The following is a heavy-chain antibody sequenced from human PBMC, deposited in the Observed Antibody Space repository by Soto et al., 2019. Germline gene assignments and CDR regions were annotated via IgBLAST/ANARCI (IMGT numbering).Heavy chain of an antibody. Sequence: QVHLVQSGAEVKGPGDSMKVSCKTSGYTFTAYGINWVRQAPGQGLEWMGWVRAYNGVTNYAQKRHGGVPMTTDTSTKTAYMKLRSLRPNDTAVYYCARGIALGDYYYMDVFVIGTTVTVSS. V-gene: IGHV1-18*01. CDR2: VRAYNGVT. J-gene: IGHJ6*03. CDR1: GYTFTAYG. CDR3: ARGIALGDYYYMDV. D-gene: IGHD1-26*01.